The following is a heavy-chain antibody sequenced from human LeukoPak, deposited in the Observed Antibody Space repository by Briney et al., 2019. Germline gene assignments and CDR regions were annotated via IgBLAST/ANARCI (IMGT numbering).Heavy chain of an antibody. J-gene: IGHJ5*02. CDR1: GYIFTNHA. D-gene: IGHD3-16*01. CDR2: ISGHTGNT. CDR3: ARAEGDYDPLNWIDP. V-gene: IGHV1-18*01. Sequence: VASEKVSCKASGYIFTNHAITWVRQAPGQGLEWMGWISGHTGNTIYAQKVQGRLTMTTDTSTSTAYMELRSLTSDDTAVYYCARAEGDYDPLNWIDPWGQGTRVTVSS.